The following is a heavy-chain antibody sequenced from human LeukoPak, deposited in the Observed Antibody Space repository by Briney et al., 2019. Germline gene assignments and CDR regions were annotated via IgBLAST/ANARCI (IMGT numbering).Heavy chain of an antibody. V-gene: IGHV1-18*01. J-gene: IGHJ4*02. CDR3: ARDGGTAGYSSGSDY. CDR1: GYTFTRNG. CDR2: ISCNNGDT. Sequence: ASVKVSCKASGYTFTRNGITWVRQAPGQGPEWVGWISCNNGDTRYAQKFQGRVTVTTDTSTSTVYLELRSLRADDTAVYYCARDGGTAGYSSGSDYWGQGTLVTVSS. D-gene: IGHD5-18*01.